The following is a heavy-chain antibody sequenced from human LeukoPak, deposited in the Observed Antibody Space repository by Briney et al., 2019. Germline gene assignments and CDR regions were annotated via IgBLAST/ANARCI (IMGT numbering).Heavy chain of an antibody. CDR2: ISYDGSNK. Sequence: GRSLRLSCAASGFTFSSYAMHWVRQAPGKGLGWVAVISYDGSNKYYADSVKDRFTISRANAKNSLYLQVNSLRAEDTAVYYCARDLRPYSGYDNLAFDIWGQGTMVTVSS. J-gene: IGHJ3*02. CDR3: ARDLRPYSGYDNLAFDI. D-gene: IGHD5-12*01. CDR1: GFTFSSYA. V-gene: IGHV3-30*04.